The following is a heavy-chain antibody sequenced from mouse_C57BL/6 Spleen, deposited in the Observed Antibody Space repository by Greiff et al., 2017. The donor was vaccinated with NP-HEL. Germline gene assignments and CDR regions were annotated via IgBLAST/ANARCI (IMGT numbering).Heavy chain of an antibody. CDR1: GFTFTDYY. V-gene: IGHV7-3*01. D-gene: IGHD1-1*01. J-gene: IGHJ2*01. CDR3: ARSGSSCFDY. Sequence: EVQRVESGGGLVQPGGSLSLSCAASGFTFTDYYMSWVRQPPGKALEWLGFIRNKANGYTTEYSASVKGRFTISRDNSQSILYLQMNALRAEDSATYYCARSGSSCFDYWGQGTTLTVSS. CDR2: IRNKANGYTT.